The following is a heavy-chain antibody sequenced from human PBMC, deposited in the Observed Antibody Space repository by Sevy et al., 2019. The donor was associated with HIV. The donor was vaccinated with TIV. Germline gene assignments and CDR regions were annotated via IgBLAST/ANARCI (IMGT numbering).Heavy chain of an antibody. V-gene: IGHV3-53*01. Sequence: GGSLRLSCAASGFSVSSNYMSWVRQAPGKGPEWVSVIHSGGKISYADSVQGRFTISRDNSKNTLYLQMNSLRAEDTAVYYAASDDIVLGEDNYYGIDVWGQGTTVTVSS. CDR1: GFSVSSNY. J-gene: IGHJ6*02. CDR2: IHSGGKI. D-gene: IGHD2-15*01. CDR3: ASDDIVLGEDNYYGIDV.